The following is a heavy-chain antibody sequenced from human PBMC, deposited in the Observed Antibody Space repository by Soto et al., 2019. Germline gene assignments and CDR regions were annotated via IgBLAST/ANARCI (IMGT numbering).Heavy chain of an antibody. CDR3: VRGGHGGGAFDI. CDR1: GGSISSGGYS. D-gene: IGHD3-16*01. J-gene: IGHJ3*02. CDR2: IYHSGST. V-gene: IGHV4-30-2*01. Sequence: SETLSLTCAVSGGSISSGGYSWSWIRQPPGKGLEWIGYIYHSGSTYYNPSLKSRVTISVDRSKNQFSLKLSSVTAADTAVYYCVRGGHGGGAFDIWGQGTMVTVSS.